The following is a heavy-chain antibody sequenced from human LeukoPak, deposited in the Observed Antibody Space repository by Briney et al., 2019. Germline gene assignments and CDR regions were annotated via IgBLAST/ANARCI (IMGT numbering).Heavy chain of an antibody. CDR3: ARLRSGGYFEY. CDR2: VYDSGSG. D-gene: IGHD4-17*01. J-gene: IGHJ4*02. V-gene: IGHV4-61*08. Sequence: SETLSLTCTVSGGSVSSGGYYWSWIRQPPGKGLDWIGYVYDSGSGKYKPSLNRRVTISIDTSKNQFSLKLNSVTAADTAVYYCARLRSGGYFEYWGQGTLVTVSS. CDR1: GGSVSSGGYY.